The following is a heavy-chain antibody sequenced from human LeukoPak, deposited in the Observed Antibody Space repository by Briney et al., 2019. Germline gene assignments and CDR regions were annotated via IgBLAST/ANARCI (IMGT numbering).Heavy chain of an antibody. Sequence: SETLSLTCAVYGGSFSGYYWSWIRQPPGKGLEWIGEINHSGSTNYNPSLNSRVTISVDTSKNQFSLKLSSVTAADTAVYYCARGKVYFDYWGQGTLVTVSS. CDR1: GGSFSGYY. CDR2: INHSGST. V-gene: IGHV4-34*01. CDR3: ARGKVYFDY. J-gene: IGHJ4*02.